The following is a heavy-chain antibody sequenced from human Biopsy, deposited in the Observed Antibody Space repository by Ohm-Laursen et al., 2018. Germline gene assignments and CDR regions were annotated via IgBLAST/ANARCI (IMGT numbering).Heavy chain of an antibody. J-gene: IGHJ5*02. D-gene: IGHD6-6*01. V-gene: IGHV1-8*01. CDR1: GYSLSTYD. CDR2: MIPSSGKT. Sequence: ESSVKVSCKASGYSLSTYDVNWVRQARGQGLEWMGWMIPSSGKTGYAQRFQGRVTLTMNTSISTAYMELSGLRSEDTAVYFCARGYSRRVSIFEASIYWFDTWGQGTLVTVSS. CDR3: ARGYSRRVSIFEASIYWFDT.